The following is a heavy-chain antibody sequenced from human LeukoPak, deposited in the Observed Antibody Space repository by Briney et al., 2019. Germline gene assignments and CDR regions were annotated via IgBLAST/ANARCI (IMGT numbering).Heavy chain of an antibody. D-gene: IGHD3-22*01. CDR1: GGSISSSSYY. J-gene: IGHJ5*02. CDR2: IYYSGST. Sequence: PSETLSLTCTVSGGSISSSSYYWGWIRQPPGKGLEWIGSIYYSGSTYYNPSLKSRVTISVDTSKNQFSLKLSSVTAADTAVYYCARDHLGGPYYYDSSGYYLPWFDPWGQGTLVTVSS. V-gene: IGHV4-39*07. CDR3: ARDHLGGPYYYDSSGYYLPWFDP.